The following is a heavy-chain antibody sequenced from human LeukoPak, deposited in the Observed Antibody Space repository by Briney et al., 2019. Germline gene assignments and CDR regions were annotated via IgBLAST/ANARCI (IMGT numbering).Heavy chain of an antibody. CDR3: ARVSLYCSSTSCYWSRYNWFDP. D-gene: IGHD2-2*01. CDR2: INPNSGGT. Sequence: ASVKVSCEASGYTFTSYAMHWVRQAPGQRLEWMGWINPNSGGTNYAQKFQGRVTMTRDTSISTAYMELSRLRSDDTAVYYCARVSLYCSSTSCYWSRYNWFDPWGQGTLVTVSS. V-gene: IGHV1-2*02. J-gene: IGHJ5*02. CDR1: GYTFTSYA.